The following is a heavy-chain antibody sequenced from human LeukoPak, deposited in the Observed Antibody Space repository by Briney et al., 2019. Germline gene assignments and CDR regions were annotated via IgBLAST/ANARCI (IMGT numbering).Heavy chain of an antibody. CDR3: TRGLPRGNAFDI. CDR2: IRSKRYGGTA. CDR1: GFTFGDYA. D-gene: IGHD1-26*01. J-gene: IGHJ3*02. Sequence: GGSLRLSCTGSGFTFGDYAMSWFRQAPGKGLEWVSFIRSKRYGGTAEDAASVKGRFTISRDDSKSIAYLQMNSLKTEDTAVYFCTRGLPRGNAFDIWGQGTMVTVSS. V-gene: IGHV3-49*03.